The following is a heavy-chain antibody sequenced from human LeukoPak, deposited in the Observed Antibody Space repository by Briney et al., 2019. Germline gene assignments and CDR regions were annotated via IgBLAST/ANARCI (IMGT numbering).Heavy chain of an antibody. V-gene: IGHV3-23*01. CDR3: ATWDWPGRLLFLAY. Sequence: PGGALRLSCAASGFTFSSYAMSWVRQAPGKGLECISAISGSGGSTYYADSVKGRFTISRDNSKNTLYLQMNNLRAEDTAVYYCATWDWPGRLLFLAYWGQGTLVTVSS. D-gene: IGHD3/OR15-3a*01. CDR1: GFTFSSYA. CDR2: ISGSGGST. J-gene: IGHJ4*02.